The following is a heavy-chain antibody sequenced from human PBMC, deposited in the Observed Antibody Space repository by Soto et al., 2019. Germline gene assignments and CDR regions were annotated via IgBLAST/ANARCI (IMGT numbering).Heavy chain of an antibody. D-gene: IGHD6-13*01. CDR2: IYSGGST. J-gene: IGHJ3*02. CDR1: GFTVGSNY. CDR3: AKDLPRIAAAGTDAFDI. Sequence: GGSLRLSCAASGFTVGSNYMSWVRQAPGKGLEWVSVIYSGGSTYYADSVKGRFTISRHNSKNTLYLQMNSLRAEDTAVYYCAKDLPRIAAAGTDAFDIWGQGTMVTVSS. V-gene: IGHV3-53*01.